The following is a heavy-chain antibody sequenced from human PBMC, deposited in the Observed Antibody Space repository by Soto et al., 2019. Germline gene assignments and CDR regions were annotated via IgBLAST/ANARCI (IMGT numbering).Heavy chain of an antibody. CDR1: GFTFSDYA. J-gene: IGHJ4*02. D-gene: IGHD6-13*01. V-gene: IGHV3-30-3*01. Sequence: QVQLVESGGGVVQPGRSLRLSCAASGFTFSDYAMHWVRQAPGKGLEWVAVMSYDGSNKYYADSVKGRFTISRDNSKITLYLQMNSLRAEDTAVYYCARVIAAAGSLDYRGQGTLVTVSS. CDR3: ARVIAAAGSLDY. CDR2: MSYDGSNK.